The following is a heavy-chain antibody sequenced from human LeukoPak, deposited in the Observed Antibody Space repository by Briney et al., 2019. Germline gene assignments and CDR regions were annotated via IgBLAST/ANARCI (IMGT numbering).Heavy chain of an antibody. Sequence: GASVTVSCKASGGTFSSYAISWVQQAPGQGLEWMGGIIPIFGTANYAQKFQGRVTITADESTSTAYMELSSLRSEDTAVYYCARVGAVAHWFDPWGQGTLVTVSS. D-gene: IGHD6-19*01. J-gene: IGHJ5*02. CDR3: ARVGAVAHWFDP. V-gene: IGHV1-69*13. CDR2: IIPIFGTA. CDR1: GGTFSSYA.